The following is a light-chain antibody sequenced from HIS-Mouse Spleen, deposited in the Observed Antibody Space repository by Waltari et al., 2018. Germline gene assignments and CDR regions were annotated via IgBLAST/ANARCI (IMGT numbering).Light chain of an antibody. CDR1: TSDVGGYNY. J-gene: IGLJ1*01. Sequence: QSALTQPPPASGSPGQSVTISCPGTTSDVGGYNYVSWYQQHPGKAPKLMIYEVSKRPSGVPDRFSGSKSGNTASLTVSGLQAEDEADYYCSSYAGSNNFEVFGTGTKVTVL. CDR2: EVS. V-gene: IGLV2-8*01. CDR3: SSYAGSNNFEV.